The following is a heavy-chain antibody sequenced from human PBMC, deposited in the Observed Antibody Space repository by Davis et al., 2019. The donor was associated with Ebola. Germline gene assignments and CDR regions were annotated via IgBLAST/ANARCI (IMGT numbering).Heavy chain of an antibody. CDR1: GYTFTGYY. J-gene: IGHJ6*04. V-gene: IGHV1-2*06. CDR2: INPNSGGT. CDR3: ARGGAGCSSTSCYVGDYGMDV. Sequence: AASVKVSCKASGYTFTGYYMHWVRQAPGQGLEWMGRINPNSGGTNYAQKFQGRVTMTRDTSISTAYMELSRLRSDDTAVYYCARGGAGCSSTSCYVGDYGMDVWGKGTTVTVSS. D-gene: IGHD2-2*01.